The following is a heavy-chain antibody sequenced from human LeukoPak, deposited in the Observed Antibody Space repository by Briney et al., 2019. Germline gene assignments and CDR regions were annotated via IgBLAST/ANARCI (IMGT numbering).Heavy chain of an antibody. J-gene: IGHJ4*02. CDR2: ISGSGGST. CDR1: GFTVSSNY. D-gene: IGHD3-22*01. CDR3: AKDSLYDTGY. Sequence: GGSLRLSCAASGFTVSSNYMSWVRQAPGKGLEWVSVISGSGGSTYYADSVKGRFTISRDNSKNTLYLQMNSLRAEDTAVYYCAKDSLYDTGYWGQGTLVTVSS. V-gene: IGHV3-23*01.